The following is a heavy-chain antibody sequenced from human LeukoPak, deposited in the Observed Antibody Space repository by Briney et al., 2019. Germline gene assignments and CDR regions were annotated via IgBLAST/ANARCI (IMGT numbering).Heavy chain of an antibody. CDR1: GFTLSAYW. CDR3: ARGPLTYCSTTSCQFDQ. CDR2: IKQDGSEK. D-gene: IGHD2-2*01. J-gene: IGHJ4*02. Sequence: GGSLRPSCAASGFTLSAYWMSWVRQAPGKGLEWVANIKQDGSEKFYVDSVEGRFTISRDNAKNSLYLQMNNLRAEDTAVYYCARGPLTYCSTTSCQFDQWGQGTLVTVSS. V-gene: IGHV3-7*04.